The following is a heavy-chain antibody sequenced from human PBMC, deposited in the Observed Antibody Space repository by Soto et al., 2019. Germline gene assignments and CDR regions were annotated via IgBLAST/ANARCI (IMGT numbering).Heavy chain of an antibody. CDR2: ISFDGSNK. CDR1: LFSFSNYA. J-gene: IGHJ5*02. V-gene: IGHV3-30*18. D-gene: IGHD6-6*01. CDR3: AKGPRGHGTARPLWFDP. Sequence: PGGSLRLSCATSLFSFSNYAMHWVRQAPGKGLEWVAVISFDGSNKYFADSVKGRFTISRDNSNNTLFLQMNSLRTEDTAMYYCAKGPRGHGTARPLWFDPWGQGTLVTVSS.